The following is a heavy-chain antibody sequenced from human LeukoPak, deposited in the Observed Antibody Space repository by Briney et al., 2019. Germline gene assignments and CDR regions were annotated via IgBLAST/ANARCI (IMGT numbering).Heavy chain of an antibody. J-gene: IGHJ4*02. V-gene: IGHV1-18*01. D-gene: IGHD5-24*01. CDR3: ARTRWLQLLLDY. CDR1: GYIFTSYG. CDR2: ISVYNGNT. Sequence: ASVRVSCKASGYIFTSYGISWVRQAPGQGLEWMGWISVYNGNTNYPQRLQGRVTMTTDTSTSTAYMELRSLRSDDTAVYYCARTRWLQLLLDYWGQGTLVTVSS.